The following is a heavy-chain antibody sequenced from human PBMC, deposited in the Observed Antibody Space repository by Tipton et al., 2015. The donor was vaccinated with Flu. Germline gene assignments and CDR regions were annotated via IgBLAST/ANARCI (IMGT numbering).Heavy chain of an antibody. D-gene: IGHD2-8*02. CDR3: ARRGLLGTLYWYLDL. CDR1: GGSISNYY. V-gene: IGHV4-34*01. CDR2: VYHNGAT. J-gene: IGHJ2*01. Sequence: TLSLTCTVSGGSISNYYWNWIRQPPGKGLEWIGEVYHNGATNLDPSLESRVTILVDTSKNQFSLRLTSVTAADTAVYYCARRGLLGTLYWYLDLWGRGTLVTVSS.